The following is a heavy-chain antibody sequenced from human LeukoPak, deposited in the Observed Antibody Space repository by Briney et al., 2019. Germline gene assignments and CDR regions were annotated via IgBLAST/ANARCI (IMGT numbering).Heavy chain of an antibody. V-gene: IGHV3-21*01. CDR2: TTSSSSYI. CDR1: GFTFSSYS. D-gene: IGHD3-10*01. J-gene: IGHJ4*02. Sequence: PGGSLRLSCAAFGFTFSSYSMNWVRQAPGKGLEWVSSTTSSSSYIYYADSVKGRFTISRDNAKNSLYLQMNSLRAEDTAVYYCARASASGGHYYFDYWAREPWSPSP. CDR3: ARASASGGHYYFDY.